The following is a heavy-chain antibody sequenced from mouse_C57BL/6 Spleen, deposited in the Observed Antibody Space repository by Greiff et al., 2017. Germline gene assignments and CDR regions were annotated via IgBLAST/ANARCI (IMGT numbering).Heavy chain of an antibody. V-gene: IGHV1-19*01. J-gene: IGHJ3*01. CDR3: ARDGSSYAWFAY. Sequence: EVQRVESGPVLVKPGASVKMSCKASGYTFTDYYMNWVKQSHGKSLEWIGVINPYNGGTSYNQKFKGKATLTVDKSSSTAYMELNSLTSEDSAVYYCARDGSSYAWFAYWGQGTLVTVSA. CDR1: GYTFTDYY. D-gene: IGHD1-1*01. CDR2: INPYNGGT.